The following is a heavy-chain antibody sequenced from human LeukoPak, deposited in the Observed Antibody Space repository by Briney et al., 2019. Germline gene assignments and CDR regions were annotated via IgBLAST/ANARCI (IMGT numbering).Heavy chain of an antibody. J-gene: IGHJ4*02. V-gene: IGHV3-64D*06. CDR2: ISSNGGST. CDR3: VKSGSYYNEPYYFDY. Sequence: VQPGGSLRLSCSASGFTFSRYAMHWVRQAPGKGLEYVSGISSNGGSTYYADSVKGRFTISRDNSKNTLYLQMSSLRAEDRAVYYCVKSGSYYNEPYYFDYWGREPWSPSPQ. CDR1: GFTFSRYA. D-gene: IGHD3-10*01.